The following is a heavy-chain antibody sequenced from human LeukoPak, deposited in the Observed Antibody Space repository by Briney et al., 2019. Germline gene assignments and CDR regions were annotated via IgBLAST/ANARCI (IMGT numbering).Heavy chain of an antibody. CDR3: ARGQKDNGVSSSWYYFGMDV. J-gene: IGHJ6*02. D-gene: IGHD6-13*01. Sequence: ASVKVSCKASGYTFTSYDINWVRQATGQGPEWMGWMNPNSGNTDYAQKFQGRVTMTRNTSISTAYMELSSLRSEDTAVYYCARGQKDNGVSSSWYYFGMDVWGQGTTVTVSS. CDR2: MNPNSGNT. CDR1: GYTFTSYD. V-gene: IGHV1-8*01.